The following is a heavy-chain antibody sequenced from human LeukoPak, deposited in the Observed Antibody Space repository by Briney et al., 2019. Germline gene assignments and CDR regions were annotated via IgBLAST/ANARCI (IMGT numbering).Heavy chain of an antibody. J-gene: IGHJ4*02. CDR2: IYYSGST. V-gene: IGHV4-39*07. D-gene: IGHD3-10*01. CDR3: ARETPGETLDY. CDR1: GGSISSSSYY. Sequence: SETLSLTCTVSGGSISSSSYYWGWIRQPPGKGLEWIGSIYYSGSTNYNPSLKSRVTISVDTSKNQFSLKLSSVTAADTAVYYCARETPGETLDYWGQGTLVTVSS.